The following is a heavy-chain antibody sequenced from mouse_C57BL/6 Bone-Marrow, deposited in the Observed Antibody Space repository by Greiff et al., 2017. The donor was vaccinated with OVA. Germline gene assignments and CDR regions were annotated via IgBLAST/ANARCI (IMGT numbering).Heavy chain of an antibody. CDR3: TRLLDAMDY. J-gene: IGHJ4*01. CDR1: GFTFSRYA. D-gene: IGHD2-1*01. V-gene: IGHV5-9-1*02. Sequence: EVKVVESGEGLVKPGGSLKLSCAASGFTFSRYAMSWVRQTPEKRLEWVAYISSGGDYIYYADTVKGRFTISRDNARNTLYLQMSSLKSEDTAMYYCTRLLDAMDYWGQGTSVTGSS. CDR2: ISSGGDYI.